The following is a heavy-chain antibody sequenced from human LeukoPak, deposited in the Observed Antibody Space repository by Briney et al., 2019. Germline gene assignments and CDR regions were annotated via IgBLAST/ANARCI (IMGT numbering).Heavy chain of an antibody. J-gene: IGHJ3*02. CDR3: ARLGQPNAFDI. Sequence: SETLSLTCTVSGGSISSYYWSWIRQPPGKGLEYIAYISPTGSTNYNPSLKSRVTISADTSKNQFSLKLSSVTAADTAVYFCARLGQPNAFDIWGQGTMVTVSS. D-gene: IGHD3-16*01. CDR2: ISPTGST. CDR1: GGSISSYY. V-gene: IGHV4-59*08.